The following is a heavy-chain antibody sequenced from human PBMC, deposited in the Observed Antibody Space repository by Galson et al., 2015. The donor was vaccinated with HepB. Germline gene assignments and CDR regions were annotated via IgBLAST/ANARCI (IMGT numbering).Heavy chain of an antibody. CDR2: FDPEDGET. V-gene: IGHV1-24*01. D-gene: IGHD3-16*01. CDR3: ATAAGAAWGFDY. Sequence: SCKVSGYTLTELSMHWVRQAPGKGLEWMGGFDPEDGETIYAQKFQGRVTMTEDTSTDTAYMELSSLRSEDTAVYYCATAAGAAWGFDYWGQGTLVTVSS. CDR1: GYTLTELS. J-gene: IGHJ4*02.